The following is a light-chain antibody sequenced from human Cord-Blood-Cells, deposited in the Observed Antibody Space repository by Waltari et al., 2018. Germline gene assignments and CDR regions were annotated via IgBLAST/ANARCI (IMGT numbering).Light chain of an antibody. J-gene: IGKJ5*01. CDR3: QQYNNWPPIT. V-gene: IGKV3-15*01. CDR1: QSVSSN. CDR2: GAS. Sequence: EIVMTQSPATLYVSPGERATLSCRASQSVSSNLAWYQQKPGQAPRLLIYGASTSATGIPARFSGSASGTEFTLTISIMQSEDFAVYYCQQYNNWPPITCGQGTRLEI.